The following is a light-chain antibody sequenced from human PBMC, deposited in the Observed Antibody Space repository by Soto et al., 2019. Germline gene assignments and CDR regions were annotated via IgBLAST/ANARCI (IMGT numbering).Light chain of an antibody. Sequence: QSVLTQPASVSGSPAQAITISCTGTSSDVGGYNYVSWYQQHPGKAPKLMIYEVSNRPSGVSDRFSGSKSGNTASLTISGLQAEDEADYYCTSYTSSSTPVFGTGTKVTVL. V-gene: IGLV2-14*01. CDR1: SSDVGGYNY. CDR2: EVS. J-gene: IGLJ1*01. CDR3: TSYTSSSTPV.